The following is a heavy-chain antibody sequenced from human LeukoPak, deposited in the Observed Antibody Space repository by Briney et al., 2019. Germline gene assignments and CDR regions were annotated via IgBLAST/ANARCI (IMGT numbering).Heavy chain of an antibody. CDR3: ARDSDFWSGYPF. D-gene: IGHD3-3*01. CDR2: INTDGSRT. J-gene: IGHJ4*02. V-gene: IGHV3-74*01. CDR1: RFTFSNYW. Sequence: GGSLRLSCAASRFTFSNYWMHWVRQAPGKGLVWVSRINTDGSRTSYADSVRGRFTISRDNAKNTLYLQMNSLRAEDTAVYYCARDSDFWSGYPFWGQGTLVTVSS.